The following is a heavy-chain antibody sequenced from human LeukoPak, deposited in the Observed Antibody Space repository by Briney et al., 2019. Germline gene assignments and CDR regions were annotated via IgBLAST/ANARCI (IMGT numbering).Heavy chain of an antibody. CDR1: GFTFSSYA. CDR3: AKDGPIVGATIPGY. CDR2: ISGSGGST. Sequence: PGGSLRLSCAASGFTFSSYAMSWVPQAPGEGLEWVSAISGSGGSTYYADSVKGRFTISRDNSKNTLYLQMNSLRAEDTAVYYCAKDGPIVGATIPGYWGQGTLVTVPS. J-gene: IGHJ4*02. V-gene: IGHV3-23*01. D-gene: IGHD1-26*01.